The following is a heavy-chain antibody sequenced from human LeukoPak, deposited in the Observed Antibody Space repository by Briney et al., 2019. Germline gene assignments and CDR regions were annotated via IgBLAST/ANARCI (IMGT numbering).Heavy chain of an antibody. CDR1: GYMFTNYG. CDR3: ARAFTTFVVVIALEY. V-gene: IGHV1-18*01. J-gene: IGHJ4*02. CDR2: ISVDNSAT. Sequence: AVKVSCKASGYMFTNYGIGWVRQAPGRGLEWMGWISVDNSATHYAQKFQGRVTLTADTSTGTAFMELRSLRSDDTAVYFCARAFTTFVVVIALEYWGQGSLVTVSS. D-gene: IGHD2-21*01.